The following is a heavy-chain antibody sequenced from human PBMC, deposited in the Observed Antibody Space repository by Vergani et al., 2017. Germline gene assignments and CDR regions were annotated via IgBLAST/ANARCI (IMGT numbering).Heavy chain of an antibody. D-gene: IGHD2-2*01. CDR3: AKDQVEYQLLKNVYYYYYYMDV. V-gene: IGHV3-23*03. Sequence: EVQLLESGGGLVQPGGSLRLSCAASGFTFSSYAMSWVRQAPGKGLEWVSVIYSGGSSTYYADSVKGRFTISRDNSKNTLYLQMNSLRAEDTAVYYCAKDQVEYQLLKNVYYYYYYMDVWGKGTTVTVSS. J-gene: IGHJ6*03. CDR2: IYSGGSST. CDR1: GFTFSSYA.